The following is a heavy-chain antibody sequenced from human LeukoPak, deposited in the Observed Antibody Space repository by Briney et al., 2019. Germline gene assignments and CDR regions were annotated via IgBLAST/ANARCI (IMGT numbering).Heavy chain of an antibody. CDR2: IDSDGSST. V-gene: IGHV3-74*01. CDR3: ARGGTSGSLIY. D-gene: IGHD1-26*01. CDR1: GFTFSTYW. Sequence: PGGSLRLSCAASGFTFSTYWMHWVRQAPGKGLVWVSRIDSDGSSTGYADSVKGRFTISRDNAKNTLYLQMNSLRVEDTAVYYCARGGTSGSLIYWGQGTLVTVSS. J-gene: IGHJ4*02.